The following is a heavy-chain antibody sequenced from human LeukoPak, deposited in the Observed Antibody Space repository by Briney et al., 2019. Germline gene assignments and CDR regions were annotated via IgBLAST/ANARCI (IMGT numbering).Heavy chain of an antibody. V-gene: IGHV4-31*03. D-gene: IGHD1-7*01. J-gene: IGHJ6*02. CDR2: IYYSGST. CDR3: TSLNSYYYYGMDV. Sequence: SQTLSLTCTDSGGSISSGGYYWSWIRQHPGKGLEWIGYIYYSGSTYYNPSLKSRVTISVDTSKNQFSLKLSSVTAADTAVYYCTSLNSYYYYGMDVWGQGTTVTVSS. CDR1: GGSISSGGYY.